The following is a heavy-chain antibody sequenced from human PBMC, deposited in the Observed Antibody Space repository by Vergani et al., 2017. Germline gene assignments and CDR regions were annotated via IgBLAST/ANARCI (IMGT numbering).Heavy chain of an antibody. V-gene: IGHV3-23*01. CDR3: AKGGVRADTRYYYMDV. CDR1: GFTFIMHA. CDR2: LSASDRRT. J-gene: IGHJ6*03. D-gene: IGHD3-10*01. Sequence: EVQLLESGGDLVQPGGSLRLSCAASGFTFIMHAMSWVRQAPGKGLEWVSTLSASDRRTHYADSVKGRFTISRDNSKNTLFLHMNSLRPEDTAVYYCAKGGVRADTRYYYMDVWCKGTTVTVSS.